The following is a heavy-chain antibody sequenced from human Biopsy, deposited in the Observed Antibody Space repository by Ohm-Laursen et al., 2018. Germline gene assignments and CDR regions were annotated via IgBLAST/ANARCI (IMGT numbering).Heavy chain of an antibody. CDR2: IYTSGSP. Sequence: TLSLTCTVSGDSINNYYWSWIRQPAGKGLEWIGRIYTSGSPNYNLSLESRVTMSVYTSKNQFSLNLRSVTAADTAVYYCARGTGRYYVYGAFDIWGQGTVVTVSS. D-gene: IGHD1-26*01. CDR1: GDSINNYY. V-gene: IGHV4-4*07. CDR3: ARGTGRYYVYGAFDI. J-gene: IGHJ3*02.